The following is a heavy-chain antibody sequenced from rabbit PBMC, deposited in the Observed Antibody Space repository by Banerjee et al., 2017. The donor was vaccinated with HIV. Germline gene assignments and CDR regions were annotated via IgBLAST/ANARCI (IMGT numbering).Heavy chain of an antibody. CDR2: IYVGSSGST. J-gene: IGHJ4*01. CDR3: ARDAGGDGYSNDL. CDR1: GFSFTSGYD. D-gene: IGHD7-1*01. V-gene: IGHV1S40*01. Sequence: QSLEESGGDLVKPGASLTLTCTASGFSFTSGYDMCWVRQAPGKGLEWIACIYVGSSGSTYYASWAKGRFTITKASSTTVTLQMTSLTAADTATYFCARDAGGDGYSNDLWGPGTLVTVS.